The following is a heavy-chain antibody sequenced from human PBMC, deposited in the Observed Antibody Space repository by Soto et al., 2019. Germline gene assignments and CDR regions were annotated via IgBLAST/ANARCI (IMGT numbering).Heavy chain of an antibody. Sequence: QVQLVESGGGVVQPGRTLRLSCAASGCIFSRYGMHWFRQALGKGLEWVAVISYDGSNKYYADSVKGRFTISRDNSKNTLYLQMNSLRAEDTAVYYCAKEVWSGPMDVWGQGTTVTVSS. CDR2: ISYDGSNK. J-gene: IGHJ6*02. V-gene: IGHV3-30*18. CDR1: GCIFSRYG. D-gene: IGHD3-3*01. CDR3: AKEVWSGPMDV.